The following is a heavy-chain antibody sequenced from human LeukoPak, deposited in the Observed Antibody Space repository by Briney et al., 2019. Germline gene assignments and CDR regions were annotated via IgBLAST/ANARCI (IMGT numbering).Heavy chain of an antibody. CDR1: GFTFINYA. CDR2: ITGSAGNT. D-gene: IGHD3-9*01. Sequence: PGASLRLSGSASGFTFINYAMSSVRQAPGKGLECVSAITGSAGNTYSAASVKGRLTISGDNSKNTVFLKMNSLRAEDTAVYYCAKWGDYDVLTGYYVSDYWGQGTLVTVSS. J-gene: IGHJ4*02. CDR3: AKWGDYDVLTGYYVSDY. V-gene: IGHV3-23*01.